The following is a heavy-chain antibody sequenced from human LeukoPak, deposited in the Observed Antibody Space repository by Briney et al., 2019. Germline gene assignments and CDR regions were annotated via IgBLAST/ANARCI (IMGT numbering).Heavy chain of an antibody. CDR1: GFTFSSYD. CDR3: ARGGNRYCSGGSCYMFDY. D-gene: IGHD2-15*01. V-gene: IGHV3-13*01. J-gene: IGHJ4*02. Sequence: GGSLRLSCAASGFTFSSYDMHWVRQATGKGLECVSAIGTAGDTYYPGSVKGRFTISRENAKNSLYLQMNSLRAGDTAVYYCARGGNRYCSGGSCYMFDYWGQGTLVTVSS. CDR2: IGTAGDT.